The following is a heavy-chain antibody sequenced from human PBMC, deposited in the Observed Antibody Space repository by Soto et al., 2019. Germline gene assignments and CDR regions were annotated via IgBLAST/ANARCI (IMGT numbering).Heavy chain of an antibody. CDR2: IIPILGIV. CDR3: ARDLGGGTKLGEWILGY. J-gene: IGHJ4*02. D-gene: IGHD3-10*01. Sequence: ASVKVSCKASGGTFSSYTISWVRQAPGQGLEWMGRIIPILGIVNYAQRFQGRVTITADKSTSTAYMELSSLRSEDTAVYYCARDLGGGTKLGEWILGYWGQGSLVTVSS. CDR1: GGTFSSYT. V-gene: IGHV1-69*04.